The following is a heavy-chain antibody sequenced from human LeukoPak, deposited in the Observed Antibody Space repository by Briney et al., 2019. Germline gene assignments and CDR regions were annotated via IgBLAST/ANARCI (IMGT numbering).Heavy chain of an antibody. D-gene: IGHD3-3*01. J-gene: IGHJ6*03. Sequence: GGSLRLSCAASGFTFDDYGMSWVRQAPGKGLEWVSGINWNGGSTGYADSVKGRFTISRDNAKNSLYLQMNSLRAEDTAVYYCAKGPAHDFWSGPDYYYYMNVWGKGTTVTVSS. CDR1: GFTFDDYG. CDR3: AKGPAHDFWSGPDYYYYMNV. V-gene: IGHV3-20*04. CDR2: INWNGGST.